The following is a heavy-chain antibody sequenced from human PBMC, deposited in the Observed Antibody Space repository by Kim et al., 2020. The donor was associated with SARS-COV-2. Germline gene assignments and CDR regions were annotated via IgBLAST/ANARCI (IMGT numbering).Heavy chain of an antibody. Sequence: SETLSLTCTVSGGSVSSGSYYWSWIRQPPGKGLEWIGYIYYSGSTNYNPSLKSRVTISVDTSKNQFSLKLSSVTAADTAVYYCARFPNYYDSSGLDYWGQGTLVTVSS. J-gene: IGHJ4*02. CDR2: IYYSGST. CDR3: ARFPNYYDSSGLDY. CDR1: GGSVSSGSYY. V-gene: IGHV4-61*01. D-gene: IGHD3-22*01.